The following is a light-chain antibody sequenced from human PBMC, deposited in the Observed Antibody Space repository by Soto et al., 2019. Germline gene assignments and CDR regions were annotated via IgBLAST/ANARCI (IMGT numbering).Light chain of an antibody. CDR2: RNN. Sequence: QSVLTQPPSASGTPGQRVTISCSGSSSNIGSNYVYWYQQLPGTAPKLLIYRNNQRPSGVPDRFSGSKSGTSASLAISGLRSEDEADYYCQAYDYSLTASVFGGGTQLTVL. CDR1: SSNIGSNY. CDR3: QAYDYSLTASV. V-gene: IGLV1-47*01. J-gene: IGLJ3*02.